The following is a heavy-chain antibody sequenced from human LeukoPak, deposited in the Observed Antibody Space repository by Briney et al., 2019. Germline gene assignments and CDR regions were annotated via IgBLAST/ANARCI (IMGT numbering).Heavy chain of an antibody. D-gene: IGHD6-25*01. CDR3: ARSGWPYYFDY. V-gene: IGHV3-74*01. CDR2: LHSDGTST. CDR1: GFTLSNYW. Sequence: GGSLRLSCAASGFTLSNYWMHWVRQAPGKGLVWVSRLHSDGTSTSYADSVRGRFTISRDNARNTLYLQMNTLRAEDTAVYYCARSGWPYYFDYWSQGTLVTVSS. J-gene: IGHJ4*02.